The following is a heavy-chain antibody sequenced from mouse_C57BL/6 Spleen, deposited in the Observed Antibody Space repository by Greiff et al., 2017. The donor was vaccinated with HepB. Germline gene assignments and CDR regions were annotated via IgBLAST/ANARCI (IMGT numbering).Heavy chain of an antibody. D-gene: IGHD3-3*01. Sequence: EVKLMESGPELVKPGASVKIPCKASGYTFTDYNMDWVKQSHGKSLEWIGDINPNNGGTIYNQKFKGKATLTVDKSSSTAYMELRSLTSEDTAVYYCARAGDSDYAMDYWGQGTSVTVSS. J-gene: IGHJ4*01. V-gene: IGHV1-18*01. CDR2: INPNNGGT. CDR1: GYTFTDYN. CDR3: ARAGDSDYAMDY.